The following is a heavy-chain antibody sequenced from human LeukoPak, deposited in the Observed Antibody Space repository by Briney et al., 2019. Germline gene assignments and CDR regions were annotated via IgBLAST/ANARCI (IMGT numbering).Heavy chain of an antibody. CDR2: ISSSGSTI. CDR3: ARITQLLYDAFDI. Sequence: GGSLRLSCAAPGFTFSSYEMNWVRQAPGKGLEWVSYISSSGSTIYYADSVRGRFTISRDNAKNSLYLQTNSLRAEDTAVYYCARITQLLYDAFDIWGQGTMVTVSS. V-gene: IGHV3-48*03. D-gene: IGHD5-24*01. CDR1: GFTFSSYE. J-gene: IGHJ3*02.